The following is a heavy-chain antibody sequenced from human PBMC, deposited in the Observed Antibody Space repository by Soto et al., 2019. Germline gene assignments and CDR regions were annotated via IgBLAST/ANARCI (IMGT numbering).Heavy chain of an antibody. Sequence: VASVKVSCKASGYTFTSYAMHWVRQAPGQRLGWMGWINAGNGNTKYSQKFQGRVTITRDTSASTAYMELSSLRSEDTAVYYCARVDYDFWSGTVPIGMDVWGQGTTVTVSS. V-gene: IGHV1-3*01. J-gene: IGHJ6*02. CDR1: GYTFTSYA. D-gene: IGHD3-3*01. CDR2: INAGNGNT. CDR3: ARVDYDFWSGTVPIGMDV.